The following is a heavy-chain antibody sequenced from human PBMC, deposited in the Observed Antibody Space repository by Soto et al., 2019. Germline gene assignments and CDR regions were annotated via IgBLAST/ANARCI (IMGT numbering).Heavy chain of an antibody. Sequence: PSETLSLTCTVSGGSISSGGYYWSWIRQHPGKGLEWIGHIYYSGSTYYNPSLKSRVTISVDTSKNQFSLKLSSVTAADTAVYYCARDRGYSGYDEDWFAPWGQGTLVTVYS. D-gene: IGHD5-12*01. J-gene: IGHJ5*02. V-gene: IGHV4-31*03. CDR1: GGSISSGGYY. CDR2: IYYSGST. CDR3: ARDRGYSGYDEDWFAP.